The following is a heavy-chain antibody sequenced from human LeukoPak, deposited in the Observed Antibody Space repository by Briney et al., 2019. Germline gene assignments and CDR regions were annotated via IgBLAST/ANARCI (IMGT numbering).Heavy chain of an antibody. CDR3: ARDKIEGPTKLDY. V-gene: IGHV3-7*01. CDR2: IKQDEREK. Sequence: GGSLRLSCAASGFTFSSYWMSWGRQAPGKGLEWVANIKQDEREKYNVDPLKGRFTISSDNAKNSLYLQMNSLRAEDTAVYYCARDKIEGPTKLDYWGQGILVTVSS. CDR1: GFTFSSYW. D-gene: IGHD1-1*01. J-gene: IGHJ4*02.